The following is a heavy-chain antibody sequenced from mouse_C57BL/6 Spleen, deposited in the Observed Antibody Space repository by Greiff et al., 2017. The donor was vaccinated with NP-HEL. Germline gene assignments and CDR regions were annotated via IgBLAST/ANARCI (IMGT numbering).Heavy chain of an antibody. CDR3: AREELAGRAWFAY. CDR1: GYAFSSSW. J-gene: IGHJ3*01. V-gene: IGHV1-82*01. Sequence: QVQLQQSGPELVKPGASVKISCKASGYAFSSSWMNWVKQRPGKGLEWIGRIYPGDGDTNYNGKFKGKATLTADKSSSTAYMQLSSLTSEDSAVYFCAREELAGRAWFAYWGQGTLVTVSA. D-gene: IGHD4-1*01. CDR2: IYPGDGDT.